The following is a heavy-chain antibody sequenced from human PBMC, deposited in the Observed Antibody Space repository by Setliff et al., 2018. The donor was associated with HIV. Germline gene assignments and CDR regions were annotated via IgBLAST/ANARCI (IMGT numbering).Heavy chain of an antibody. CDR1: GISASLNY. V-gene: IGHV3-66*02. CDR2: IYGGGP. D-gene: IGHD6-13*01. J-gene: IGHJ3*02. Sequence: PGGSLRLSCAVSGISASLNYMSWVRQAPGKGLEWVSTIYGGGPSYADSVKGRFTISRDNTKNTLYLQMHSLTAEDTAVYYCARPHSNRWPYAFDIWGQGTMVTVS. CDR3: ARPHSNRWPYAFDI.